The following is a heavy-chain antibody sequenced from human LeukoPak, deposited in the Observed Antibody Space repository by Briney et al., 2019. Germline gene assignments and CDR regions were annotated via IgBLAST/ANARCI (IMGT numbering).Heavy chain of an antibody. J-gene: IGHJ5*02. Sequence: ASVKVSCKASGYTFTSYDINWVRQATGQGLEWMGWMNPNSGNTGYAQKFQGRVTMTRNTSISTSYMELSSLRSEDTAVYYCARGDILINYNWFDPWGQGTLVTVSS. V-gene: IGHV1-8*01. CDR1: GYTFTSYD. D-gene: IGHD3-9*01. CDR3: ARGDILINYNWFDP. CDR2: MNPNSGNT.